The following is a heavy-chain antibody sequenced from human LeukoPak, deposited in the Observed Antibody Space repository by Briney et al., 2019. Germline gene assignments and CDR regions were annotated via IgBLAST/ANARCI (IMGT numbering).Heavy chain of an antibody. D-gene: IGHD3-22*01. V-gene: IGHV5-51*07. CDR1: GNSFTSYW. J-gene: IGHJ4*02. CDR2: IYPGDSDT. Sequence: GESLKISCKGSGNSFTSYWIGWVHQMPGKGLEWMGIIYPGDSDTRYSPSFQGQVTISADKSISTAYLQWSSLKASDTAMYYCARIAVVYDSSGYPDYWGQGTLVTVSS. CDR3: ARIAVVYDSSGYPDY.